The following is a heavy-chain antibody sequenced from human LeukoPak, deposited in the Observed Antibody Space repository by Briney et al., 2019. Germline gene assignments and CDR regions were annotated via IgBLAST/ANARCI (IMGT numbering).Heavy chain of an antibody. Sequence: PSETLSLTCAVSGYSITSGYYWGWIRQPPGKGLEWIGSINHSGTTYYHPSLKSRVTISVDTSKNQFSLNLSSVTAADTAFYYCVRDVPSGYDDYWGQGILATVSS. CDR2: INHSGTT. D-gene: IGHD5-12*01. CDR3: VRDVPSGYDDY. V-gene: IGHV4-38-2*02. CDR1: GYSITSGYY. J-gene: IGHJ4*02.